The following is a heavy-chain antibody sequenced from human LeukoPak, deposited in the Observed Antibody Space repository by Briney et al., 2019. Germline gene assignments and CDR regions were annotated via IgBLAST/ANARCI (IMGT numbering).Heavy chain of an antibody. V-gene: IGHV3-23*01. CDR2: ISGSGGCT. CDR3: AKDSVYCSSTSCYVY. J-gene: IGHJ4*02. D-gene: IGHD2-2*01. CDR1: GFTFSSYA. Sequence: GGSLRLSCAASGFTFSSYAMSWVRQAPGKGLEWVSAISGSGGCTYYADSVKGRFTISRDNSKNTLYLQMNSLRAEDTAVYYCAKDSVYCSSTSCYVYWGQGTLVTVSS.